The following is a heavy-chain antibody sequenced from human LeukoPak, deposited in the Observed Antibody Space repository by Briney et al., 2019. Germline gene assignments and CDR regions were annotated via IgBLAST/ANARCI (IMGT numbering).Heavy chain of an antibody. CDR1: GFTFSSYG. CDR3: AKADYDILTGISSFDY. V-gene: IGHV3-23*01. D-gene: IGHD3-9*01. J-gene: IGHJ4*02. CDR2: ISGSGGST. Sequence: PGGSLRLSCAASGFTFSSYGMHWVRQAPGKGLEWVSAISGSGGSTYYADSVKGRFTISRDNSKNTLYLQMNSLRAEDTAVYYCAKADYDILTGISSFDYWGQGTLVTVSS.